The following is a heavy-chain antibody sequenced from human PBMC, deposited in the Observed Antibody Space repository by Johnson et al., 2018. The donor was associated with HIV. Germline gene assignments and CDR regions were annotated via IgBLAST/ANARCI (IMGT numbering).Heavy chain of an antibody. CDR2: ISWNGGST. CDR3: GSPSLPWGIDAFDI. J-gene: IGHJ3*02. CDR1: GFTFDDYG. Sequence: EVQLVESGGGVVRPGGSLRLPCAASGFTFDDYGMGWVRQAPGKGLEWVSGISWNGGSTGYADSVKGRFTISRDNAKNSLYLRMNSLKTEDTAVYYCGSPSLPWGIDAFDIWGQGAMVTVSS. V-gene: IGHV3-20*04. D-gene: IGHD3-16*01.